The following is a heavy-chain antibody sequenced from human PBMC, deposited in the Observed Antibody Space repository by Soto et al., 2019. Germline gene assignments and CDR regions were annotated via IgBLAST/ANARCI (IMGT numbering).Heavy chain of an antibody. J-gene: IGHJ4*02. V-gene: IGHV4-59*01. D-gene: IGHD6-13*01. CDR2: IHYSGNS. Sequence: PSETLSLTCTVSAGSIRSYYWSWIRQPPGKGLEWIGYIHYSGNSIKNPSLKSRVTMSIDTSMNQFSLNLSSVTAADTALYYCATGGASSLPFDHWGQGTLVTVSS. CDR1: AGSIRSYY. CDR3: ATGGASSLPFDH.